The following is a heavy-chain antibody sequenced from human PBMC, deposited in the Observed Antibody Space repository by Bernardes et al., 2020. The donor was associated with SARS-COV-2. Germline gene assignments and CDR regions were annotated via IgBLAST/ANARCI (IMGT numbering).Heavy chain of an antibody. CDR1: GFTFSTYG. J-gene: IGHJ6*02. CDR2: ISYDGFNK. V-gene: IGHV3-30*18. D-gene: IGHD4-17*01. Sequence: GGSLRLSCAASGFTFSTYGIHWVRQAPGKGLEWVALISYDGFNKYYADSVKGRFTISRDNSKNTVYMQMNSLRAEDTAVYYCAKDDSRPHGDYWERNYYYYGMDVWGQGTTVTVSS. CDR3: AKDDSRPHGDYWERNYYYYGMDV.